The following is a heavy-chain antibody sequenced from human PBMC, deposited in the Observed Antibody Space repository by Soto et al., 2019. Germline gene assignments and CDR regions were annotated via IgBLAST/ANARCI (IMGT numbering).Heavy chain of an antibody. V-gene: IGHV4-30-2*01. CDR3: ARGAPVVNDY. Sequence: QLQLQESGSGLVKPSQTLSLTCAVSGGSISSGGHSWSWIRQPPGKDLEWIGYIYHSGSTYYNPSLQSRVTISVDRSKNQFSPKLSSVTAADTAVYYCARGAPVVNDYWGQGTLVTVSS. CDR2: IYHSGST. D-gene: IGHD3-22*01. CDR1: GGSISSGGHS. J-gene: IGHJ4*02.